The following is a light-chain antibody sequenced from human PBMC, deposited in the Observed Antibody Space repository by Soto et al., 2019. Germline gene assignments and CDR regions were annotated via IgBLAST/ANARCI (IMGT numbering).Light chain of an antibody. CDR2: WAS. Sequence: DILMTQSPASLSVSLGERATINCKSSQSVLSSSNNKNYLAWYQQKPGQPPKVVIYWASTRGSGVPDRFSGSGSGTDFTLTISSLQAEDVAVYYCQHYYSSPLTFGGGTKVDIK. V-gene: IGKV4-1*01. CDR1: QSVLSSSNNKNY. J-gene: IGKJ4*01. CDR3: QHYYSSPLT.